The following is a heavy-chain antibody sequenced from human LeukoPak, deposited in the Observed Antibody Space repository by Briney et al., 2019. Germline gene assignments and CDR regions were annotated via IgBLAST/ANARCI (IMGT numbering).Heavy chain of an antibody. CDR1: GFSLSTSGVG. Sequence: ESGPTLVNPTETLTLTCTLSGFSLSTSGVGVGWIRQPPGKALEWLAFAYWDDDNRYNPSLKDRLAVMKDTSKNLVVLIMTNMDPADTATYRCAHRRMEYGNWDTGYFDYWGRGILVTVSS. CDR2: AYWDDDN. D-gene: IGHD2/OR15-2a*01. CDR3: AHRRMEYGNWDTGYFDY. V-gene: IGHV2-5*02. J-gene: IGHJ4*02.